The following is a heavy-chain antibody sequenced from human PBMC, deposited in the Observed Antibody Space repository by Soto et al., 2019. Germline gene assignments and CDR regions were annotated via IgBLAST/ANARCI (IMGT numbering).Heavy chain of an antibody. D-gene: IGHD3-9*01. CDR3: AREGDYDILTGRHFDY. CDR1: GYTLTELS. V-gene: IGHV1-24*01. CDR2: FDPEDGET. Sequence: ASVKVSCKVSGYTLTELSMHWVRQAPGKGLEWMGGFDPEDGETIYAQKFQGRVTMTTDTSTSTAYMELRSLRSDDTAVYYCAREGDYDILTGRHFDYWGQGTLVTVSS. J-gene: IGHJ4*02.